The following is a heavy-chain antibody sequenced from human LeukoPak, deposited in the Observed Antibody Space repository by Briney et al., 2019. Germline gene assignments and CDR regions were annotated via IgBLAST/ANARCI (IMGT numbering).Heavy chain of an antibody. D-gene: IGHD5-18*01. CDR1: GYSFTKYW. CDR3: ARLDVSGGYNYGAGDY. Sequence: GESLKISCKGSGYSFTKYWIGWVRQMPGKGLEWMGIIYPGDSDTRYSPSFQGQVTISADKSITTAYLQWNSLKASDTAMYYCARLDVSGGYNYGAGDYWGQGTLVTVSS. V-gene: IGHV5-51*01. CDR2: IYPGDSDT. J-gene: IGHJ4*02.